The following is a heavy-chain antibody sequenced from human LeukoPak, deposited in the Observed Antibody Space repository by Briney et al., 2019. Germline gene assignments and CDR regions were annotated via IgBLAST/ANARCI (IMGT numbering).Heavy chain of an antibody. V-gene: IGHV3-9*01. J-gene: IGHJ4*02. CDR3: AKALTYYYGSGSFDY. Sequence: PGGSLRLSCAASGFTFDDYAMHWVRQAPGKGLEWVSGISWNSGSIGYADSVKGRFTISRDNAKNSLYLQMNSLRAEDTALYYCAKALTYYYGSGSFDYWGQGTLVTVSS. CDR2: ISWNSGSI. CDR1: GFTFDDYA. D-gene: IGHD3-10*01.